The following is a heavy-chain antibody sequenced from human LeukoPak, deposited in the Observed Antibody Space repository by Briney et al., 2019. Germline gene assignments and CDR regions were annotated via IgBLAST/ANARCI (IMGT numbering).Heavy chain of an antibody. Sequence: SETLSLTCTVSGGSISSYYWSWIRQPPGKGLEWSVYIYYSGSTNYNPSLKSRVTISVDTSKNQFLLKLSSVTAADTAVYYCARGQWLVRNYYYYYMDVWGKGTTVTVSS. CDR1: GGSISSYY. CDR2: IYYSGST. J-gene: IGHJ6*03. CDR3: ARGQWLVRNYYYYYMDV. D-gene: IGHD6-19*01. V-gene: IGHV4-59*12.